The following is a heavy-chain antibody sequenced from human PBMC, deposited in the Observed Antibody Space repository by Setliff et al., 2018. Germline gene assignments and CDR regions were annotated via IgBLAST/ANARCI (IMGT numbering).Heavy chain of an antibody. CDR1: GYTFTGYY. CDR2: INPNSGGT. V-gene: IGHV1-2*06. Sequence: ASVKVSCKASGYTFTGYYMHWVRQAPGQGLEWMGRINPNSGGTNNAQKFQGRVTMTRDTSISTAYMELSRLRSDDTAVYYCARSYYYDSSAANWFDPWGQGTLVTVSS. D-gene: IGHD3-22*01. CDR3: ARSYYYDSSAANWFDP. J-gene: IGHJ5*02.